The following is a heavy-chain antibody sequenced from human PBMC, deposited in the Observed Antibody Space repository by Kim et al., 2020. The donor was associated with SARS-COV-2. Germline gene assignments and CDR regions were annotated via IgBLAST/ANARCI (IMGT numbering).Heavy chain of an antibody. D-gene: IGHD3-10*01. CDR3: ARDPYGSGIYVDF. V-gene: IGHV3-21*01. Sequence: GGSLRLSCEASGFTFSTYTMHWVRQAPGKGLEWVASITSTSTYIDYADSLKGRFTISRDNAKDSLYLQMNSLRADDTAMYYCARDPYGSGIYVDFWGQGTVVTVSS. CDR1: GFTFSTYT. CDR2: ITSTSTYI. J-gene: IGHJ4*02.